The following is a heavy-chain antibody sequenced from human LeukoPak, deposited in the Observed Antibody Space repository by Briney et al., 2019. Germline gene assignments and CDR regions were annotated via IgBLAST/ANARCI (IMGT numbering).Heavy chain of an antibody. Sequence: GASVKVSCKPYGYTFTAYDINWLRQAAGQGLEWMGWMNPGSGRTSYSQQFQGRVTMTGDTSTRTAYMELSGLKSEDTAVYYCARGLGVAFHYSYFYQDFWGKGTSVTVS. CDR2: MNPGSGRT. CDR1: GYTFTAYD. V-gene: IGHV1-8*02. D-gene: IGHD3-3*01. CDR3: ARGLGVAFHYSYFYQDF. J-gene: IGHJ6*03.